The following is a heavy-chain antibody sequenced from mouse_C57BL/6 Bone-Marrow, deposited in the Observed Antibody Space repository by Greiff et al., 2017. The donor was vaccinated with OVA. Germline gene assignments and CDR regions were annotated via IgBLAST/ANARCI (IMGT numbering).Heavy chain of an antibody. D-gene: IGHD2-3*01. Sequence: QVQLQQPGPALVNPGASVKLSCKAPGYTFPSYWMHWVKQRPGQGLEWIGMIHPNSGSTNYNEKFKSKATLTVDKSSSTAYMQLSSLTSKDSAVCYCDIYGGYSGAMDYWGQGTSVTVSS. V-gene: IGHV1-64*01. J-gene: IGHJ4*01. CDR3: DIYGGYSGAMDY. CDR1: GYTFPSYW. CDR2: IHPNSGST.